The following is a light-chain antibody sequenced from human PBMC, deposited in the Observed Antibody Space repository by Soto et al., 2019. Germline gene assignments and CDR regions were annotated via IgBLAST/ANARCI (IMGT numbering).Light chain of an antibody. J-gene: IGKJ1*01. CDR1: QSINKW. V-gene: IGKV1-5*01. CDR3: QQYETYLKT. Sequence: DIQMTQSPSILSSSVGDIFTITCRASQSINKWLAWYQQKPGKAPKILIYDASSLESGVPSRFSGSGSGTEFTLTISRVQPEDFATYYCQQYETYLKTFGQGTKVDIK. CDR2: DAS.